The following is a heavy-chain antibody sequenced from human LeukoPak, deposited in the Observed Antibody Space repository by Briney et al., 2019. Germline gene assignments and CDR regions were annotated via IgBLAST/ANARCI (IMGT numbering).Heavy chain of an antibody. D-gene: IGHD6-6*01. CDR2: ISTSSRT. CDR1: GFTFSSYA. J-gene: IGHJ4*02. CDR3: ARDGSSSPHDY. Sequence: GGSLRLSCVASGFTFSSYAMSWVRQAPGKGRGWVSLISTSSRTHYADSMKGRFTISRDNAKNPLYLQMNSLRAEDTALYYCARDGSSSPHDYWGQGTLVTVSS. V-gene: IGHV3-23*01.